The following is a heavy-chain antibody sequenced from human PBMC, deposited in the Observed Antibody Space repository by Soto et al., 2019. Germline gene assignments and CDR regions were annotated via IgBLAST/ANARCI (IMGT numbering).Heavy chain of an antibody. V-gene: IGHV1-58*02. J-gene: IGHJ6*03. CDR1: GFTFTSSA. D-gene: IGHD6-13*01. Sequence: QMQLVQSGPEVKKPGTSVKVSCKASGFTFTSSAMQWVRQARGQRLEWIGWIVVGSGNTNYAQKFQERVTITRDMSTSTAYMELSSLRSEDTAVYYCAAGPPIAARAYYYYYMDVWGKGTTVTVSS. CDR2: IVVGSGNT. CDR3: AAGPPIAARAYYYYYMDV.